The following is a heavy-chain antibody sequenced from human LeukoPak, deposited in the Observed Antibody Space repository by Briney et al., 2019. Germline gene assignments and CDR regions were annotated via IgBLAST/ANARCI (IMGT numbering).Heavy chain of an antibody. CDR1: GFTFSDYY. V-gene: IGHV3-11*01. CDR2: ISSSGSTI. CDR3: ARLLGYCSSTSCQGDDFDI. D-gene: IGHD2-2*01. Sequence: GGSLRLSCAASGFTFSDYYMSWIRQAPWKGLQGVSYISSSGSTIYYADSVKGRFTISRDNAKNSLYLQMNSLRAEDTAVYYCARLLGYCSSTSCQGDDFDIWGQGTMVTVSS. J-gene: IGHJ3*02.